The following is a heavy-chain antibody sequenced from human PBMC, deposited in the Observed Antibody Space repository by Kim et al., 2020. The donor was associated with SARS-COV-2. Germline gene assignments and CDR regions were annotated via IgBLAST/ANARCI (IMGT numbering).Heavy chain of an antibody. CDR3: ARPYRGGSFDI. J-gene: IGHJ3*02. CDR1: GFTFSSYW. D-gene: IGHD3-16*01. V-gene: IGHV3-7*01. CDR2: IKQDASVI. Sequence: GGSLRLSCAASGFTFSSYWMSWVRQAPGKGLEWVASIKQDASVISYVDSVRGRFTISRDNAKNLLSLQMDSLRAEDTALYFCARPYRGGSFDIWGQGTMVTVSS.